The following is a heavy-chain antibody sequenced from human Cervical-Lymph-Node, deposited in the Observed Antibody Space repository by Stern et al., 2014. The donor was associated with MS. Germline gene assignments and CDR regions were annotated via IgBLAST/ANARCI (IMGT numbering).Heavy chain of an antibody. CDR2: TYYSGST. V-gene: IGHV4-59*13. CDR3: ARDGCSGGSCYLDY. CDR1: GCSLSSYY. Sequence: QLQLQESGPGLVKPSETLSLTCTVSGCSLSSYYWSWIRQPPGKGLAWIGYTYYSGSTDYSPCLKSRVTISVDTSKTQFSLKLSSVTAADTAVYYCARDGCSGGSCYLDYWGQGTLVTVSS. J-gene: IGHJ4*02. D-gene: IGHD2-15*01.